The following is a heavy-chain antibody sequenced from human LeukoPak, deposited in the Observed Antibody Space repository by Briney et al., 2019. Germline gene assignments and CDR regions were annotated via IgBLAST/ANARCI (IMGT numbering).Heavy chain of an antibody. CDR2: IKQDGSRK. V-gene: IGHV3-7*04. CDR3: TRVGYIDEGIDY. D-gene: IGHD5-24*01. Sequence: GGSLRLSCVASGFTFSHSWMTWVRQAPGKGLEWVANIKQDGSRKSYVDSVKGRFTISRDNAKNSLYLQMNSLRAEDTAIYYCTRVGYIDEGIDYWGQGTLVTVSS. CDR1: GFTFSHSW. J-gene: IGHJ4*02.